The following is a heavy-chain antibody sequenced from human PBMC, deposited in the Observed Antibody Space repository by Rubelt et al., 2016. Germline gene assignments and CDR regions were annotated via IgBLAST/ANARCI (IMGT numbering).Heavy chain of an antibody. CDR3: ARGARRYSMDPRNAFDI. D-gene: IGHD4-11*01. V-gene: IGHV1-18*01. CDR1: GYTFTSYG. J-gene: IGHJ3*02. Sequence: QVQLVQSGAEVKKPGASVKVSCKASGYTFTSYGISWVRQAPGQGLEWMGWISAYNGNTNYAQKLKGRVTMTTDTSTSTGYMELRSLRSDDTAVYYCARGARRYSMDPRNAFDIWGQGTMVTVSS. CDR2: ISAYNGNT.